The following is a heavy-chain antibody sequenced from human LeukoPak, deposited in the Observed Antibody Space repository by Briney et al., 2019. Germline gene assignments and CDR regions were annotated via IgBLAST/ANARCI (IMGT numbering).Heavy chain of an antibody. J-gene: IGHJ4*02. D-gene: IGHD3-10*01. CDR1: GFTISNYK. V-gene: IGHV3-21*01. CDR3: ARDRDLYYFDF. CDR2: ITSSSSDI. Sequence: GGSLRLSCAASGFTISNYKMNWVRQAPGKGLEWVASITSSSSDIYYADSVKGGFTISRDNAKNSLYLQMNSLRAEDTAVYFCARDRDLYYFDFWGQGTLVTVSS.